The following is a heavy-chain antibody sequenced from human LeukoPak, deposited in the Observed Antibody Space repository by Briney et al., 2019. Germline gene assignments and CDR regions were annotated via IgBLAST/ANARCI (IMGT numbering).Heavy chain of an antibody. V-gene: IGHV3-74*01. D-gene: IGHD3-9*01. CDR2: INSDGSGT. Sequence: GGSLRLSCAASGFTFSTSWMHWVRQAPGKGLVWVSRINSDGSGTTYADSVKGRFTISRDNSKNTLYLQMNSLRAEDTAVYYCAKLLRIILNYMDVWGKGTTVTISS. CDR3: AKLLRIILNYMDV. CDR1: GFTFSTSW. J-gene: IGHJ6*03.